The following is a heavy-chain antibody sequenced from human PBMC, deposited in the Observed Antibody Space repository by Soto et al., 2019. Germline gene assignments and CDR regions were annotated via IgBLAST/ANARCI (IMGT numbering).Heavy chain of an antibody. CDR3: VHRRSGGSGTFFDY. CDR2: IYWDDDK. D-gene: IGHD3-10*01. V-gene: IGHV2-5*02. J-gene: IGHJ4*02. Sequence: QITLKESGPTLVKPTQTHTLTCIFSGFSLSTSGMSVGWIRQPPGKALEWLALIYWDDDKRYSPSLKSRLTIIKDPSKNQVVLTMTNMDPVDTATYYCVHRRSGGSGTFFDYWGQGTLVTVSS. CDR1: GFSLSTSGMS.